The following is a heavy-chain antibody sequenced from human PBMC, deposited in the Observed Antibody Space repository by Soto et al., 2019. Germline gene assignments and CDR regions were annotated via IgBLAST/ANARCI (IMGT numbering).Heavy chain of an antibody. J-gene: IGHJ4*02. CDR1: GGTFSNYA. V-gene: IGHV1-69*13. CDR2: IIPIFGTT. Sequence: SVKVSCKASGGTFSNYAFSWVRQAPGQGLDWMGTIIPIFGTTNFAQKFQGRVTMTADESTTTVYMELSSLRSEDTAVYYCAKRSSSSTFDYRGQGSLVTVSS. D-gene: IGHD6-6*01. CDR3: AKRSSSSTFDY.